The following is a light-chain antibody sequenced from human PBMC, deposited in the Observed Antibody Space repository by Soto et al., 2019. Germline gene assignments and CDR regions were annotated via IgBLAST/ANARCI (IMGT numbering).Light chain of an antibody. V-gene: IGKV3-11*01. CDR3: QYRSNWPPLFT. J-gene: IGKJ3*01. CDR2: DAS. CDR1: QSVSSN. Sequence: EIVLTQSPATLSLSPGERATLSCGASQSVSSNLSWYQQKPGQVPRLLIYDASTRATGIPARFSGSGSGTDFTLTLSSLGLEDVEVDFCQYRSNWPPLFTFGPGTKVEIK.